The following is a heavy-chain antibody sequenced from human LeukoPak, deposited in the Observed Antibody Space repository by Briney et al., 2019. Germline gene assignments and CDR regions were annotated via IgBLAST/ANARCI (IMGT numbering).Heavy chain of an antibody. CDR1: GGSISSNSYF. CDR3: ARGSYGWFDP. V-gene: IGHV4-61*01. J-gene: IGHJ5*02. D-gene: IGHD1-26*01. CDR2: IYHSGTS. Sequence: SETLSLTCAVSGGSISSNSYFWTWIRQPPGKGLEWIGFIYHSGTSSYNPSLKSRLTMSVDTSKNQVSLKLNSVTAADTAIYYCARGSYGWFDPWGQGTLVTVSS.